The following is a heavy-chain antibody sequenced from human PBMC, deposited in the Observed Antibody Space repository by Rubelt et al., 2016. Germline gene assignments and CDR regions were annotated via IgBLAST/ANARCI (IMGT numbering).Heavy chain of an antibody. D-gene: IGHD2-2*01. V-gene: IGHV4-34*01. CDR2: INHSGST. J-gene: IGHJ5*02. CDR3: ARGYCSSTSCSNWFDR. Sequence: QVQLQQWGAGLLKPSETLSLTCAVYGGSFSGYYWSWIRQPPGKGLEWIGEINHSGSTNYNPSLKRRVTISVDSAKNQFALKLSSVTAADTAVYYCARGYCSSTSCSNWFDRWGQGTLVTVSS. CDR1: GGSFSGYY.